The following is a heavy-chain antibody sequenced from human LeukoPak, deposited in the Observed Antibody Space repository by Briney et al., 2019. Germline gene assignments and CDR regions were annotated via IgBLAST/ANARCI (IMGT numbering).Heavy chain of an antibody. D-gene: IGHD5-24*01. Sequence: SGGSLRLSCAASGFIFSRYWMYWVRQVPGKGLVWVSRISSDGSDASYADSVEGRFAISRDSARNTLYLQMNSLRAEDTAVYYCASARGYSFDYWGQGTLVTVSS. J-gene: IGHJ4*02. CDR2: ISSDGSDA. CDR3: ASARGYSFDY. CDR1: GFIFSRYW. V-gene: IGHV3-74*01.